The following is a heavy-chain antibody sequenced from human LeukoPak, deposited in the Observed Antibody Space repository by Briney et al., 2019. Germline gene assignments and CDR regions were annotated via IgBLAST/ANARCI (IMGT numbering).Heavy chain of an antibody. Sequence: GGSLRLSCAASGFTFSSYAMSWVRQAPGKGLEWVSAISGSGGSTYYADSVKSRFTISRDNSKNTLYLQMNSLRAEDTAVYYCAKDRGSRRWLQLVYYFDYWGQGTLVTVSS. J-gene: IGHJ4*02. CDR3: AKDRGSRRWLQLVYYFDY. CDR1: GFTFSSYA. V-gene: IGHV3-23*01. CDR2: ISGSGGST. D-gene: IGHD5-24*01.